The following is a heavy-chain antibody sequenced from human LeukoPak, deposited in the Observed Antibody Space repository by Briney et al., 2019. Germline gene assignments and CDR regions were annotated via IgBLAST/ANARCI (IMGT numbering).Heavy chain of an antibody. D-gene: IGHD5-18*01. J-gene: IGHJ4*02. CDR2: ITDDATT. Sequence: GGSLRLSCAASGFTFSSAWIHWVRQAPGTGLVWVARITDDATTTYADSVKGRFTISRDNAKNTLYLQMNSLRAEDTAVYYCARVVDTHFDYWGQGTLVTVSS. CDR1: GFTFSSAW. V-gene: IGHV3-74*03. CDR3: ARVVDTHFDY.